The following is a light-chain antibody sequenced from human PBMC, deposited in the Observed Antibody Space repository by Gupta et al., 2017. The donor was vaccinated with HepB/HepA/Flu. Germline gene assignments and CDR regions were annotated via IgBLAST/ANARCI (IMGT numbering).Light chain of an antibody. CDR2: DVS. J-gene: IGLJ2*01. V-gene: IGLV2-14*03. CDR3: SSYTSSSTLV. CDR1: SSDVGGYNY. Sequence: QPALTQPPSVCGSPWQSITISCTGTSSDVGGYNYVSWYQQHPGKAPKLMIYDVSNRPSGVSNRFSGSKSGNTASLTISGLQAEDEADYYCSSYTSSSTLVFGGGTKLTVL.